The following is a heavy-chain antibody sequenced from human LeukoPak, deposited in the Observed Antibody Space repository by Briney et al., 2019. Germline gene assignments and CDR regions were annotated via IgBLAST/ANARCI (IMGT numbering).Heavy chain of an antibody. CDR2: ISSSSSTI. CDR1: GFTFSSFT. J-gene: IGHJ4*02. D-gene: IGHD1-26*01. Sequence: GGSLRLSCAASGFTFSSFTMNWVRQAPGKGLEWVSYISSSSSTIYYADSVKGRFTISRDNAKNSLYLQMNSLRAEDTAVYYCARAGWSYDFDYWGQETLVTVSS. V-gene: IGHV3-48*01. CDR3: ARAGWSYDFDY.